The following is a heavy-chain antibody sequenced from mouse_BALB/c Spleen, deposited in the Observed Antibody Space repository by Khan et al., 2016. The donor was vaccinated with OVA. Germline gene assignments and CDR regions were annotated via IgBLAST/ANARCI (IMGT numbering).Heavy chain of an antibody. J-gene: IGHJ2*01. CDR3: ARGGITTGYFDY. CDR1: GYSFTNYW. Sequence: QVQLQQPGAELARPGASVKLSCKASGYSFTNYWMQWVKQRPGQGLEWIGTTYPGNGDTRYTQNFKGKATLTADKSSNTAYMQLSSLASEDSAVYYCARGGITTGYFDYWGLGTTLTVSS. CDR2: TYPGNGDT. D-gene: IGHD1-1*01. V-gene: IGHV1-87*01.